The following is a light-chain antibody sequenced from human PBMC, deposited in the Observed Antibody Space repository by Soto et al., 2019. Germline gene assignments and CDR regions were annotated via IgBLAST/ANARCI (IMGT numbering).Light chain of an antibody. J-gene: IGLJ1*01. CDR1: ASDVGVYNY. CDR3: SSYAGSSTLYV. Sequence: QSVLTQPPSASGSLGQSVTISCTGTASDVGVYNYVSWYQQHPGKAPKLMIYEVTKRPSGVPDRFSGSKSGNTASLTVSGLQAEDEADYYCSSYAGSSTLYVFGTGTKVTGL. V-gene: IGLV2-8*01. CDR2: EVT.